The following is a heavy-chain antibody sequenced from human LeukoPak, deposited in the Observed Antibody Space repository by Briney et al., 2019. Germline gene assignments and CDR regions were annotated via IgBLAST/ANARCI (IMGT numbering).Heavy chain of an antibody. CDR2: ISAYNGNT. J-gene: IGHJ3*02. D-gene: IGHD2-15*01. CDR1: GYTFTSYG. V-gene: IGHV1-18*01. CDR3: ARDRPLDIVVVVAASSAFDI. Sequence: ASVKVSCKASGYTFTSYGISWVRQAPGQGLEWMGWISAYNGNTNYAQKLQGRVTMTTDTSTSTAYMELRSLRSDDTAVYYCARDRPLDIVVVVAASSAFDIWGQGTMVTVSS.